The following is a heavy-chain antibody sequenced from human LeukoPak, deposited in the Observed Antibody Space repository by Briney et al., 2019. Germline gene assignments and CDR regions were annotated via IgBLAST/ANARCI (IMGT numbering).Heavy chain of an antibody. CDR2: ISGSGGST. V-gene: IGHV3-23*01. J-gene: IGHJ5*02. Sequence: GGSLRLSCAASGFTFSSYAMSWVRQAPGKGLEWVSAISGSGGSTYYADSVKGRFTISRDNSKNTLYLQMNSLRAEDTAVYYCAMIDDYGDYKVYPNWFDPWGQGTLVTVSS. D-gene: IGHD4-17*01. CDR1: GFTFSSYA. CDR3: AMIDDYGDYKVYPNWFDP.